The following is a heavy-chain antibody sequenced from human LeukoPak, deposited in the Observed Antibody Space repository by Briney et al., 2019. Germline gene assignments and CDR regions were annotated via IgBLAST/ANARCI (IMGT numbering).Heavy chain of an antibody. Sequence: PGGSLRLSCAASGFTFSSYAMHWVRQAPGKGLEYVSAISSNGGSTYYANSVKGRFTISRDNSKNTLYLQMGSLRAEDMAVYYCARGNVDTVKGYFDYWGQGTLVTVSS. CDR2: ISSNGGST. V-gene: IGHV3-64*01. CDR3: ARGNVDTVKGYFDY. CDR1: GFTFSSYA. J-gene: IGHJ4*02. D-gene: IGHD5-18*01.